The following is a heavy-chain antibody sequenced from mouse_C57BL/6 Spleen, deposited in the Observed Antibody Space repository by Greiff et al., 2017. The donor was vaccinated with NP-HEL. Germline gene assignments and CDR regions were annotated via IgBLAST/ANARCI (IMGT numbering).Heavy chain of an antibody. J-gene: IGHJ3*01. V-gene: IGHV5-6*01. CDR1: GFTFSSYG. Sequence: EVKVVESGGDLVKPGGSLKLSCAASGFTFSSYGMSWVRQTPDKRLEWVATISSGGSYTYYLDSVKGRFTISRDNAKNTLYLQMSSLKSEDTAMYYCARHGTTASWFAYWGQGTLVTVSA. D-gene: IGHD1-2*01. CDR3: ARHGTTASWFAY. CDR2: ISSGGSYT.